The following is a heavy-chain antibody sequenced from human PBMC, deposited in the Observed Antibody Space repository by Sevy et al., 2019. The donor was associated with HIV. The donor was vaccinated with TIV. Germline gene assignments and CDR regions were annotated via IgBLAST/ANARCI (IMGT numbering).Heavy chain of an antibody. D-gene: IGHD3-16*01. Sequence: GGSLRLSCAASGFTFTDYWMSWVRQTPGKGLEWVATIKQDEGEKYYVDSVKGRFAISRDNGKNSVSLQMNGLRVDDTALYYCAREVGGFNWRPYYFDSWGQGTLVTVSS. CDR1: GFTFTDYW. CDR3: AREVGGFNWRPYYFDS. CDR2: IKQDEGEK. V-gene: IGHV3-7*01. J-gene: IGHJ4*02.